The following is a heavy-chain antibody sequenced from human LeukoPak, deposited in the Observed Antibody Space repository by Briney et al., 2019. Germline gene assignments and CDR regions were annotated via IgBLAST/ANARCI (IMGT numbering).Heavy chain of an antibody. D-gene: IGHD3/OR15-3a*01. Sequence: PGGSLRLSCAASGFTFNSYAMSWVRQAPGKGLEWVSAVSGSGGSTFYADSVKGRFTISRDNSKNTLYLQMISLRAEGTAVYHCAKPQETYGLVPFDYWGQGTLVTVSS. V-gene: IGHV3-23*01. CDR2: VSGSGGST. J-gene: IGHJ4*02. CDR3: AKPQETYGLVPFDY. CDR1: GFTFNSYA.